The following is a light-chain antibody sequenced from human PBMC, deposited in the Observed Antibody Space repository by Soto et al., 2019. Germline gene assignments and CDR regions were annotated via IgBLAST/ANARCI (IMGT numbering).Light chain of an antibody. J-gene: IGLJ2*01. CDR2: GNS. CDR3: QCYDSSLRVV. CDR1: SSNIGAGYD. Sequence: QSVLTQPPSVSGAPGQRVTISCTGSSSNIGAGYDVHWYQQLPGTAPKLLIYGNSNRPSGVPDRFSGSKSGTSASLAITGLQAEEEADYYCQCYDSSLRVVFGGGTKLTVL. V-gene: IGLV1-40*01.